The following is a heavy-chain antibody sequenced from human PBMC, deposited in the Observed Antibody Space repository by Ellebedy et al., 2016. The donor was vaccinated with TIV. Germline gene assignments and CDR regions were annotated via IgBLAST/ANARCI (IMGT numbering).Heavy chain of an antibody. V-gene: IGHV3-74*01. D-gene: IGHD3-22*01. CDR1: GFSLSTYW. CDR2: VSSDVTGP. CDR3: ARGVLNSGYYSDY. Sequence: PGESLRLSCAASGFSLSTYWMHWVRQVPGKGLEWVSRVSSDVTGPTYADSVMDRFIISRDNAKSTVYLQMFSLRPEDTAVYYCARGVLNSGYYSDYWGRGTLVTVSS. J-gene: IGHJ4*02.